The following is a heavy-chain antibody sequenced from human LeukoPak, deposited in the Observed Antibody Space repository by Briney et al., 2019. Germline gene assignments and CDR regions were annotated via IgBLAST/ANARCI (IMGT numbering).Heavy chain of an antibody. CDR3: AREVADFWSGYHFDY. D-gene: IGHD3-3*01. CDR2: IYENGGTT. Sequence: PGGSLRLSCVGSGFTFRSHAMSWVRQAPEKGLEFVSGIYENGGTTYYADSVKGRFSISRDNSKNTLYLQMDSLRGEDTAVYYCAREVADFWSGYHFDYWGQGTLDTVSS. J-gene: IGHJ4*02. CDR1: GFTFRSHA. V-gene: IGHV3-23*01.